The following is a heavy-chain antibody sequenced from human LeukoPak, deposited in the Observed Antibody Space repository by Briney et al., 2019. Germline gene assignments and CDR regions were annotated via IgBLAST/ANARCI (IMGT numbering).Heavy chain of an antibody. D-gene: IGHD2/OR15-2a*01. CDR3: AKASSNYFYYFEY. J-gene: IGHJ4*02. Sequence: GRSLRLSCAASGFTFSSSDMHWVRQAPGKGLEWVAVISYDATNKYYADSVKGRFTLSRDNSKNTLYLQTNTLRDEDTAVYYCAKASSNYFYYFEYWGQGTLVTVSS. CDR2: ISYDATNK. CDR1: GFTFSSSD. V-gene: IGHV3-30*18.